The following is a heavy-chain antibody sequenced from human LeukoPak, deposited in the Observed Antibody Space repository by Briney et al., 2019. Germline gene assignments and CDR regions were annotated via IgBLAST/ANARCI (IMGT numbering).Heavy chain of an antibody. J-gene: IGHJ4*02. V-gene: IGHV3-23*01. CDR2: ISNSGGGT. CDR1: GFTFSSYG. Sequence: GGSLRLSCAASGFTFSSYGMSWVRQAPGKGLEWVSSISNSGGGTYYADSVKGRFTISRDISKNTLYLQMNSLRAEDTAVYYCARGTSGDYWGQGTLVTVSS. CDR3: ARGTSGDY. D-gene: IGHD3-10*01.